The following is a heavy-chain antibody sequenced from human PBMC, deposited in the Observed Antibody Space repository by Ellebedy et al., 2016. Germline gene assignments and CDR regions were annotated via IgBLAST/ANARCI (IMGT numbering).Heavy chain of an antibody. CDR3: ARAGAAAGRRRGFDP. Sequence: GSLRLXXAVSGGSISSSNWWSWVRQPPGKGLEWIGEIYHSGSTNYNPSLKSRVTISVDKSKNQFSLKLSSVTAADTAVYYCARAGAAAGRRRGFDPWGQGTLVTVSS. CDR2: IYHSGST. D-gene: IGHD6-13*01. CDR1: GGSISSSNW. V-gene: IGHV4-4*02. J-gene: IGHJ5*02.